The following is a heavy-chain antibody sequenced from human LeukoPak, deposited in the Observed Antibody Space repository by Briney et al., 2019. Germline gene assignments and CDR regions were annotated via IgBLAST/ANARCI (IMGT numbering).Heavy chain of an antibody. D-gene: IGHD3-9*01. J-gene: IGHJ4*02. Sequence: SVTVSCKASGGTFSSYAISWVRQAPGQGLEWMGGIIPIFGTANYAQKFQGRVTITADESTSTAYMELSSLRSEDTAVYYCARGVRRYFDWLLDYWGQGTLVIVSS. CDR3: ARGVRRYFDWLLDY. V-gene: IGHV1-69*13. CDR2: IIPIFGTA. CDR1: GGTFSSYA.